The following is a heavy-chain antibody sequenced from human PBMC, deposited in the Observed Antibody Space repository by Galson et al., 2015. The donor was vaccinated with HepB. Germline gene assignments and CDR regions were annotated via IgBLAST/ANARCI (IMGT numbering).Heavy chain of an antibody. V-gene: IGHV4-59*08. CDR2: IYYSGST. D-gene: IGHD4-17*01. J-gene: IGHJ2*01. CDR3: ARVVGTVWYFDL. CDR1: GGSISSYY. Sequence: SETLSLTCTVSGGSISSYYWSWIRQPPGKGLEWIGYIYYSGSTNYNPSLKSRVTISVDTSKNQFSLKLSSVTAADTAVYYCARVVGTVWYFDLWGRGTLVTVSS.